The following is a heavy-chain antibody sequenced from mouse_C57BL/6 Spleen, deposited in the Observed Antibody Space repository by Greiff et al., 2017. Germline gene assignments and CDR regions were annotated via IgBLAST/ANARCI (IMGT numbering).Heavy chain of an antibody. Sequence: QVQLKESGAELVRPGTSVKVSCKASGYAFTNYLIEWVKQRPGQGLEWIGVINPGSGGTNYNEKFKGKATLTADKSSSTAYMQLSSLTSEDSAVYFCARGALPWAFDYWGQGTTLTVSS. CDR2: INPGSGGT. J-gene: IGHJ2*01. CDR1: GYAFTNYL. D-gene: IGHD4-1*01. CDR3: ARGALPWAFDY. V-gene: IGHV1-54*01.